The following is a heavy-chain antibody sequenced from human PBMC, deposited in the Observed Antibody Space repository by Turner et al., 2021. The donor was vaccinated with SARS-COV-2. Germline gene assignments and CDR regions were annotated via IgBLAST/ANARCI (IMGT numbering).Heavy chain of an antibody. CDR1: GYTFTSYY. CDR2: IKPSGGST. V-gene: IGHV1-46*01. CDR3: ARDAAGVPAAIGTDY. J-gene: IGHJ4*02. Sequence: QVQLVQSGAELKKPGASVKVSCKASGYTFTSYYMHWVRQAPGQGLEWMGIIKPSGGSTSYAQKFQGRVTMTRDTSTSTVYMELSSLRSEDTAVYYCARDAAGVPAAIGTDYWGQGTLVTVSS. D-gene: IGHD2-2*02.